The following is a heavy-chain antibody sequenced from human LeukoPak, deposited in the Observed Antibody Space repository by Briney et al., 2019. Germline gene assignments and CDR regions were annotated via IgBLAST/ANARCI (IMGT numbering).Heavy chain of an antibody. CDR3: AREVFEGQRQSDAFDV. CDR1: GFTFSSHW. V-gene: IGHV3-74*01. Sequence: PGGSLRLSCAASGFTFSSHWMHWVRQAPGEWLVWVSRVNGPGDWTHYADSVRGRFIISRDNAENTISLQMNNLRAEDTAVYFCAREVFEGQRQSDAFDVWGQGTMVTVSS. J-gene: IGHJ3*01. D-gene: IGHD6-25*01. CDR2: VNGPGDWT.